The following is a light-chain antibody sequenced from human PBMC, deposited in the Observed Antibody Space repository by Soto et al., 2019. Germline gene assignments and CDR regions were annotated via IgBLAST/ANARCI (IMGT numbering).Light chain of an antibody. CDR3: KSYDSSLSYV. V-gene: IGLV1-40*01. J-gene: IGLJ1*01. Sequence: QSVLTQPPSVSGAPGQRVTISCTGSSSNIGAGYDVHWYQQLPGTAPKLLIYGNSNRPSGVPDRFSGSKSGTSASLAITGIQAEDEADYCKSYDSSLSYVFGTGTKLTVL. CDR1: SSNIGAGYD. CDR2: GNS.